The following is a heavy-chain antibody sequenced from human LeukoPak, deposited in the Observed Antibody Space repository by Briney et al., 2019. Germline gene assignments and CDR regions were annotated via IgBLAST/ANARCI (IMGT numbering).Heavy chain of an antibody. D-gene: IGHD6-6*01. CDR2: MNPNSGNT. J-gene: IGHJ4*02. V-gene: IGHV1-8*03. CDR3: ARGWRPSSSFPFDY. Sequence: ASVKVSCKASGYTFTSYDINWVRQATGQGLEWMGWMNPNSGNTGYAQKFQGRVTITRNTTISTAYMELSSLRSEDTAVYYCARGWRPSSSFPFDYWGQGTLVTVSS. CDR1: GYTFTSYD.